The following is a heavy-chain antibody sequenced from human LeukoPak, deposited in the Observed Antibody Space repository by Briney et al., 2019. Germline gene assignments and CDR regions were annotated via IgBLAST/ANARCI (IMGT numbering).Heavy chain of an antibody. D-gene: IGHD5-18*01. V-gene: IGHV5-51*01. CDR2: IYPGDSDT. Sequence: GESLKISCKGSGYSFTSYWIGWVRQMPGKGLEWMGIIYPGDSDTRYSPSFQGQVTISADESISTAYLQWSSLKASDTAMYYCASSGYSYGYYMDVWGKGTTVTVSS. J-gene: IGHJ6*03. CDR3: ASSGYSYGYYMDV. CDR1: GYSFTSYW.